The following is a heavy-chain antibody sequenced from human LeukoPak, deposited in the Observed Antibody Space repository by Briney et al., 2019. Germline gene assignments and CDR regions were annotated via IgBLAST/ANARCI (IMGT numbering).Heavy chain of an antibody. CDR2: IIPIFGIA. V-gene: IGHV1-69*04. J-gene: IGHJ1*01. CDR1: GGTFSSYA. D-gene: IGHD2-21*02. Sequence: SVKVSCKASGGTFSSYAISWVRQAPGQGLEWMGRIIPIFGIANYAQKFQGRVTITADKSTSTAYMGLSSLRSEDTAVYYCAREAPDCGGDCYSGHFQHWGQGTLVAVSS. CDR3: AREAPDCGGDCYSGHFQH.